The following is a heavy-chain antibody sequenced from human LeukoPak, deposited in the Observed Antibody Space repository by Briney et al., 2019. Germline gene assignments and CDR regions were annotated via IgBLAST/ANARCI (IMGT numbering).Heavy chain of an antibody. J-gene: IGHJ4*02. Sequence: GGSLRLSCAASGFTFSSYAMSWVRQAPGKGLEWVSAISGSGGSTYYADSVKGRFTISRDNSKNTLYLQMSSLRAEDTAVYYCAKDRYSGSGVLDYWGQGTLVTVSS. CDR1: GFTFSSYA. CDR3: AKDRYSGSGVLDY. V-gene: IGHV3-23*01. CDR2: ISGSGGST. D-gene: IGHD1-26*01.